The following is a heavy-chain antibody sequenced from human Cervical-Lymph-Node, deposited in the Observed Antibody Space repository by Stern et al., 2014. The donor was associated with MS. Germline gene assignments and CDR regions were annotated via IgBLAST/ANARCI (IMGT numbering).Heavy chain of an antibody. CDR2: IYHSGAS. J-gene: IGHJ2*01. D-gene: IGHD2/OR15-2a*01. CDR1: GGSVSSTNW. V-gene: IGHV4-4*02. CDR3: ARERQQYCNSEGCSYWYFDL. Sequence: QVQLQESGPGLVKPSGTLSLTCAVSGGSVSSTNWWSWVRQSPGKGLEWIGNIYHSGASNYRQSLRSRVSISLDNSKNHLSLHLTSGTAADTAVYYCARERQQYCNSEGCSYWYFDLWGRGTLVTVSS.